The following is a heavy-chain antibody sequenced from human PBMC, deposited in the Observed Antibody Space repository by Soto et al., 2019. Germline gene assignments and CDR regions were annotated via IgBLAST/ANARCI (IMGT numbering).Heavy chain of an antibody. CDR3: AHTIFGVLNSFDS. CDR2: LFWDEDK. CDR1: GFSLSTTGVG. V-gene: IGHV2-5*02. D-gene: IGHD3-3*01. J-gene: IGHJ4*02. Sequence: PTLVNPTQTLTLTCSFSGFSLSTTGVGVGWIRQPPGKALEWLAVLFWDEDKRYSPSLRSRLIITKDTSKNQVVLTVTNMDPVDTATYYCAHTIFGVLNSFDSWGQGTLVTVYS.